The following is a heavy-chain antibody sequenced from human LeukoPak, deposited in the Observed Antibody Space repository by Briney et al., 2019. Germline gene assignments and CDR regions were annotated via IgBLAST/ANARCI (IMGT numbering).Heavy chain of an antibody. V-gene: IGHV4-61*02. Sequence: PSQTLSLTCTVSGGSISSDNYYWSWIRQPAGEGLEWIGRIYSSGSTNYNPSFKSRVTISADTSKNQFSLKLSSVTAADTAVYFCARDHPTPTTGYMDVWAKGPRSPSP. D-gene: IGHD1-26*01. CDR2: IYSSGST. CDR3: ARDHPTPTTGYMDV. CDR1: GGSISSDNYY. J-gene: IGHJ6*03.